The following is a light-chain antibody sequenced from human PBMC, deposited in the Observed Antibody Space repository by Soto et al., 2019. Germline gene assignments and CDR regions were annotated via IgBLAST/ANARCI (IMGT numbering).Light chain of an antibody. J-gene: IGKJ2*01. CDR1: QSVSSY. CDR2: DAS. CDR3: QQRSNWPPYT. Sequence: EIVLTQSPATLSLSPGERATLSCRASQSVSSYLAWYQQKPGQAPRLLIYDASNRAHGIPARFSGSGSGTDFTLTISSIEPEDFAAYYCQQRSNWPPYTFGQGTKLEIK. V-gene: IGKV3-11*01.